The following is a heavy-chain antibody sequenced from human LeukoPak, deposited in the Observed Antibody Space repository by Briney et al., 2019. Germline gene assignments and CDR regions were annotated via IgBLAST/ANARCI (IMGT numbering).Heavy chain of an antibody. D-gene: IGHD5-18*01. J-gene: IGHJ4*02. V-gene: IGHV4-59*11. CDR1: GGSIRSHY. Sequence: SETLSLTCTVSGGSIRSHYWSWIRQPPGKGPEWIGNIYYRGSTNYNPSLKSRVTISVDTSKNQFSQKLSSVTAVDMAVYYCAREQGLVGGYSYGYDSWGQGTLVTVSS. CDR2: IYYRGST. CDR3: AREQGLVGGYSYGYDS.